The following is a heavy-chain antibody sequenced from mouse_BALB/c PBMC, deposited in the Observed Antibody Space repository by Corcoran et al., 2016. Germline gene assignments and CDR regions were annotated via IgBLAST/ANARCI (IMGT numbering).Heavy chain of an antibody. D-gene: IGHD2-4*01. V-gene: IGHV14-3*02. CDR2: IDPANGNT. CDR1: GFNIKDTY. Sequence: EVQLQQSGAELVKPGASVKLSCTASGFNIKDTYMHWVKQRPEQGLEWIGRIDPANGNTKYDPKCQGKATITADTSSNTAYLQLSSLTSEDTAVYYCARPSYYDYEFAYWGQGTLVTVSA. J-gene: IGHJ3*01. CDR3: ARPSYYDYEFAY.